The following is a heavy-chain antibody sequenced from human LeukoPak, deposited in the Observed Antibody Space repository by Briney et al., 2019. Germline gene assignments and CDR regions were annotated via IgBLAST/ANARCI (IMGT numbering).Heavy chain of an antibody. J-gene: IGHJ4*02. CDR1: GYSFTSNY. CDR3: ARDQEAFDY. V-gene: IGHV1-46*01. Sequence: PVASVKVSCKASGYSFTSNYIHWVRQAPGQGLEWIGMIYPRDGSTSYAQKFQGRVTVTRDTSTSTVHMELSGLRSEDTAVYYCARDQEAFDYWGQGTLVTVSS. CDR2: IYPRDGST.